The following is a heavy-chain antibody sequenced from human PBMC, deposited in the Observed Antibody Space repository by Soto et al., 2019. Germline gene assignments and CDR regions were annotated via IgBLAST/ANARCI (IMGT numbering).Heavy chain of an antibody. CDR1: GFAFDDYA. CDR3: AKGPQYFRSGSYY. V-gene: IGHV3-9*01. Sequence: PGGSLRLSCVASGFAFDDYAMHWVRQAPGKGLEWVSGITWNSGNIGYADSVKGRFTISRDNSKNTLYLQMNSLRAEDTAVYYCAKGPQYFRSGSYYWGQGTLVTVSS. CDR2: ITWNSGNI. D-gene: IGHD3-10*01. J-gene: IGHJ4*02.